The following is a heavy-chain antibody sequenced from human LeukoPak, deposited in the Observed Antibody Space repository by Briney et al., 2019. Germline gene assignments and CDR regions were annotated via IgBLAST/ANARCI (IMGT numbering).Heavy chain of an antibody. D-gene: IGHD3-16*02. CDR1: GGSISSYY. CDR3: ATERKAYYDYVWGSYRYTYFDY. V-gene: IGHV4-4*07. J-gene: IGHJ4*02. CDR2: IYTSGST. Sequence: SETLSLTCTVSGGSISSYYWSWIRQPAGKGLEWIGRIYTSGSTNYNPSLKSRVTMSVDTSKNQFPLKLSSVTAADTAVYYRATERKAYYDYVWGSYRYTYFDYWGQGTLVTVSS.